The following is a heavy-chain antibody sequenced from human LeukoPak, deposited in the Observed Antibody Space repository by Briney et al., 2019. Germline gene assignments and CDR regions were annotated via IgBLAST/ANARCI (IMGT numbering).Heavy chain of an antibody. D-gene: IGHD2-2*01. V-gene: IGHV4-34*01. J-gene: IGHJ6*03. Sequence: SETLSLTCAVYGGSFSGYYWSWIRQPPGKGLEWIGEINHSGSTNYNPSLKSRVTISVDTSKIQFSLKLSSVTAADTAVYYCARSLRRYCSSTSCYPYYYYYMDVWGKGTTVTVSS. CDR3: ARSLRRYCSSTSCYPYYYYYMDV. CDR2: INHSGST. CDR1: GGSFSGYY.